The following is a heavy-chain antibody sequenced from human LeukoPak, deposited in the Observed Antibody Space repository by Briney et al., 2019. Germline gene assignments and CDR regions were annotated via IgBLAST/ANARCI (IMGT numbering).Heavy chain of an antibody. D-gene: IGHD6-19*01. CDR3: ARFAVHRRLAVNGQFGLDY. CDR2: INPSGGTT. J-gene: IGHJ4*02. CDR1: GYTFTSYY. Sequence: ASVKVSCKASGYTFTSYYMHWVRQAPGQGLEWMGVINPSGGTTNYAQKFQGRITMTRDTSTSTVYMELSSLRSKDTAVYYCARFAVHRRLAVNGQFGLDYWGQGTLVTVSS. V-gene: IGHV1-46*01.